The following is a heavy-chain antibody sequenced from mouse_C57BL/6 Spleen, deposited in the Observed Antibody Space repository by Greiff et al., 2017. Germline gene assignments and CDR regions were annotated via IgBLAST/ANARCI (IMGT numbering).Heavy chain of an antibody. CDR3: ARAGSNYVFDY. Sequence: EVQLQQSGPELVKPGASVKIPCKASGYTFTDYNMDWVKQSNGKSLEWIGDINPNNGGTIYNQKFKGKATLTVDKSSSTAYMELRSLTSEDTAVYYCARAGSNYVFDYRGQGTTLTVSS. V-gene: IGHV1-18*01. J-gene: IGHJ2*01. CDR2: INPNNGGT. D-gene: IGHD2-5*01. CDR1: GYTFTDYN.